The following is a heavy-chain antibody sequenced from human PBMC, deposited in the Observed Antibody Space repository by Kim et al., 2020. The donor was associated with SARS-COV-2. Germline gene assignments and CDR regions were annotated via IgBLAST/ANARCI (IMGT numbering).Heavy chain of an antibody. CDR3: AKDFDSSSWYLSTAGWFDP. CDR1: GFTFSSYA. J-gene: IGHJ5*02. D-gene: IGHD6-13*01. CDR2: ISGSGGST. Sequence: GGSLRLSCAASGFTFSSYAMSWVRQAPGKGLEWVSAISGSGGSTYYADSVKGRFTISRDNSKNTLYLQMNSLRAEDTAVYYCAKDFDSSSWYLSTAGWFDPWGQGTLVTVSS. V-gene: IGHV3-23*01.